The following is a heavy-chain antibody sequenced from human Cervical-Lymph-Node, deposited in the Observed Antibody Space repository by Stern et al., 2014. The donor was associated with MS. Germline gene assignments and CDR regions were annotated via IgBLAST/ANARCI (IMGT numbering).Heavy chain of an antibody. D-gene: IGHD2-8*01. Sequence: QVQLVQSGAQMKTPGSSVKVSCKASGGTLSTSAISWVRQAPGQGLDWMGGIIPISGTTNYAQKFQGRVTITADEYTTTAYMELSRLTSEDTAVYYCARDGRYCSNDVCSWTGASDIWGQGTVVTVS. CDR3: ARDGRYCSNDVCSWTGASDI. CDR1: GGTLSTSA. J-gene: IGHJ3*02. V-gene: IGHV1-69*01. CDR2: IIPISGTT.